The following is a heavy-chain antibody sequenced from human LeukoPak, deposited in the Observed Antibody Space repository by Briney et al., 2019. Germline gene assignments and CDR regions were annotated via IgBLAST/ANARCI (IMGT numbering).Heavy chain of an antibody. CDR3: AKHHGYSYGSLGMDV. J-gene: IGHJ6*02. V-gene: IGHV3-30*18. Sequence: GGSLRLSCEASGFTFSSYGMHWVRQAPGKGLEWVAVISYDGSNKYYADSVKGRFTISRDNSKNTLYLQMNSLRAEDTAVYYCAKHHGYSYGSLGMDVWGQGTTVTVSS. CDR1: GFTFSSYG. D-gene: IGHD5-18*01. CDR2: ISYDGSNK.